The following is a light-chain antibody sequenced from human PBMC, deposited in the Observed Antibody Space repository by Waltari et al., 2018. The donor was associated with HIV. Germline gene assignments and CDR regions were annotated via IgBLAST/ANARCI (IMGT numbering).Light chain of an antibody. J-gene: IGLJ2*01. CDR2: EVS. CDR3: CSYAGSSTLI. Sequence: QSALTQHASVSGSPGQSITISCTGTSSDVGSYNLFSWYQQHPGKVPKLIIYEVSKRPSGVSYRFSGSKSGDTASLTISGLQAEDEADYYCCSYAGSSTLIFGGGTKLTVL. V-gene: IGLV2-23*02. CDR1: SSDVGSYNL.